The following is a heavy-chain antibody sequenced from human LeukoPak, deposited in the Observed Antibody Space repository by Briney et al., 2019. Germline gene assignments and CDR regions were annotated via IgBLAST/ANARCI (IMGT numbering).Heavy chain of an antibody. V-gene: IGHV1-8*03. CDR1: GYTFTSYD. Sequence: ASVKVSCKASGYTFTSYDINWVRQAPGQRLEWMGWMNPNSGNTGYAQKFQGRVTITRNTSISTAYMELSSLRSEDTAVYYCARAEWLRTLYYYYYYMDVWGKGTTVTVSS. J-gene: IGHJ6*03. D-gene: IGHD5-12*01. CDR2: MNPNSGNT. CDR3: ARAEWLRTLYYYYYYMDV.